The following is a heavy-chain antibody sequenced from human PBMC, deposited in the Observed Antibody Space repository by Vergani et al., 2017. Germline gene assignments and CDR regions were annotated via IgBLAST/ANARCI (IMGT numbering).Heavy chain of an antibody. D-gene: IGHD4-17*01. CDR1: GFTFSSYA. J-gene: IGHJ6*02. CDR3: AKEDHTGYYYYYGMDV. CDR2: ISGSGGST. V-gene: IGHV3-23*01. Sequence: EVQLLESGGGLVQPGGSLRLSCAASGFTFSSYAMSWVRQAPGKGLEWVSAISGSGGSTYYADDVKGRFTISGDNSKNTLYLQMNSLRAEDRAVYYCAKEDHTGYYYYYGMDVWGQGTTVTVSS.